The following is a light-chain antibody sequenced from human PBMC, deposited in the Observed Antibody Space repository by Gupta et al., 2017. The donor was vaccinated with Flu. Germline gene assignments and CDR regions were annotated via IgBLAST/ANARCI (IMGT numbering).Light chain of an antibody. CDR1: SSDVGNYEL. CDR2: EGT. V-gene: IGLV2-23*01. J-gene: IGLJ1*01. CDR3: CAYGASSTWV. Sequence: QSALTQPASVSGSPGQTVTIFCAGTSSDVGNYELVSWYQQHPGKAPKVILYEGTKRPAGVADRFSGSKSGNTASPTISGHQQEDEADYFCCAYGASSTWVFGTGTKVTVL.